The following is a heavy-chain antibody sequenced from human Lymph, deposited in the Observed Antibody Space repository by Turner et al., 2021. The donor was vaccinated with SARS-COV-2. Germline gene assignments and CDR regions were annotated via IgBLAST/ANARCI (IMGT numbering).Heavy chain of an antibody. Sequence: QLLQSGAEGKRPGEALKILGKGSGYSFTSYWIGWVRQMPGKGLAWMGSIYTGDSDTRYSPSFQGQVTISADKSISTAYLKWSSLKASDTAMYYCARREWGGSLGHIDYWGQGTLVTVSS. D-gene: IGHD3-3*01. CDR3: ARREWGGSLGHIDY. V-gene: IGHV5-51*01. J-gene: IGHJ4*02. CDR1: GYSFTSYW. CDR2: IYTGDSDT.